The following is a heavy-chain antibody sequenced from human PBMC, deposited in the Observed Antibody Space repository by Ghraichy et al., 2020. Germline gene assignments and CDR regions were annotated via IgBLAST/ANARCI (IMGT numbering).Heavy chain of an antibody. CDR3: ARAEQLLDHGMDV. Sequence: GGTVRLSCAASGLIFSDYYMSWIRQAPGKGLEWVSCISRSGGSNYYAESVKGGFTISRDNAKKSLFLQMNSLRAEDMDVYYCARAEQLLDHGMDVWGQGTTVTVS. D-gene: IGHD6-13*01. CDR1: GLIFSDYY. CDR2: ISRSGGSN. V-gene: IGHV3-11*01. J-gene: IGHJ6*02.